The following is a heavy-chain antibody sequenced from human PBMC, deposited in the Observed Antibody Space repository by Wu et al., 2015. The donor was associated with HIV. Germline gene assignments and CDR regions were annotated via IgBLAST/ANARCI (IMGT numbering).Heavy chain of an antibody. Sequence: QVQLVQSGAEVKKPGASVKVSCKASGYTFTPYYMHWVRQAPGQGLEWMGWINPNSGGTNYAQKFQGRVTMTRDTSISTAYMELRRLRSDDTAVYYCARGRDGYNNAEYFQHWGQGTLVTVSS. CDR1: GYTFTPYY. J-gene: IGHJ1*01. CDR3: ARGRDGYNNAEYFQH. CDR2: INPNSGGT. D-gene: IGHD5-24*01. V-gene: IGHV1-2*02.